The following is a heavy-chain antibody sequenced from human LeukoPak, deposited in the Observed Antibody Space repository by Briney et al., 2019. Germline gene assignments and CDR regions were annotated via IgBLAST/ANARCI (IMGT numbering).Heavy chain of an antibody. Sequence: GESLKISCKGSGYSFTSYWIGWVRQMPGKGLEWMGIIYPGDSDTRYSPSFQGQVTISADKSISTAYLQWSSLKASDTAMYCCARLPTSTIFGDYYYYYYMDVWGKGTTVTVSS. CDR2: IYPGDSDT. CDR3: ARLPTSTIFGDYYYYYYMDV. V-gene: IGHV5-51*01. J-gene: IGHJ6*03. CDR1: GYSFTSYW. D-gene: IGHD3-3*01.